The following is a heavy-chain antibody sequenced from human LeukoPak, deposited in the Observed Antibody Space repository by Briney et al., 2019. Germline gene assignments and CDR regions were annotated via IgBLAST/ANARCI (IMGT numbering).Heavy chain of an antibody. J-gene: IGHJ4*02. CDR2: IYYSGNT. V-gene: IGHV4-39*02. D-gene: IGHD1-26*01. CDR3: ARDSLGAGTVGATSGY. Sequence: SETLSLTCAVSGGSISSSSYYWGWIRKPPGKGLAWIGNIYYSGNTNYNPSLKSRVTISVDTSKNQFSLKLSSVTAADTAVYFCARDSLGAGTVGATSGYWGQGTLVTVSS. CDR1: GGSISSSSYY.